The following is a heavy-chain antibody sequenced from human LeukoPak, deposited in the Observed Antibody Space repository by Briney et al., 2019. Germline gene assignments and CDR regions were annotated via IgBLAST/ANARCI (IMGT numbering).Heavy chain of an antibody. J-gene: IGHJ5*02. CDR3: ARLPRETGKGFYWFDP. D-gene: IGHD1-1*01. CDR2: LYYSGST. V-gene: IGHV4-39*01. Sequence: SETLSLTCTVSGGSISSSSYYWGWIRRPPGKGLEWIGGLYYSGSTYYNPSLKSRVTISVDTSKNQFSLKLSSVTAEDTAVYYCARLPRETGKGFYWFDPWGQGTLVTVSS. CDR1: GGSISSSSYY.